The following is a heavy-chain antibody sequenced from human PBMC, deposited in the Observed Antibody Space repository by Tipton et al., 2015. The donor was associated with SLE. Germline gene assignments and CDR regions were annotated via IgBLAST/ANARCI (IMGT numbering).Heavy chain of an antibody. Sequence: LRLSCAASGFTVSSNYWSWIRQPPGKGLEWIGSIYHSGSTYYNPSLKSRVTISVDTSKNQFSLKLSSVTAADTAVYYCASSYSNYGGDCFDYWGQGTLVTVSS. V-gene: IGHV4-38-2*01. D-gene: IGHD4-11*01. CDR3: ASSYSNYGGDCFDY. CDR2: IYHSGST. CDR1: GFTVSSNY. J-gene: IGHJ4*02.